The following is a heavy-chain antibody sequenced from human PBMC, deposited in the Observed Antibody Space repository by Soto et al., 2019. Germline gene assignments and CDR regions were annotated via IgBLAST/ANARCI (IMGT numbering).Heavy chain of an antibody. D-gene: IGHD6-6*01. CDR2: ISSGAITI. J-gene: IGHJ4*02. Sequence: QVQLVESGGGLVKPGGSLRLSCAASGFTFSDYYMNWIRQAPGKGLEWVSYISSGAITIYYADSAKGRFTISRDNAKNSLYLQMNSLRAEDTAVYYCAGQYSSSSVEFWGQGTLVTVSS. V-gene: IGHV3-11*01. CDR3: AGQYSSSSVEF. CDR1: GFTFSDYY.